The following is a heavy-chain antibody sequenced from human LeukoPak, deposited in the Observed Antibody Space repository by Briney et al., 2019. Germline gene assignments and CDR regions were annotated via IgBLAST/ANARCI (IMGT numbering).Heavy chain of an antibody. D-gene: IGHD4-11*01. V-gene: IGHV1-69*05. CDR1: GGTFSSYA. J-gene: IGHJ6*03. CDR3: ARDDYSNSYYYYYYMDV. Sequence: SVKVSCKASGGTFSSYAISWVRQAPGQGLEWMGGIIPIFGTANYAQKFQGRVTITTYESTSTAYMELSSLRSEDTAVYYCARDDYSNSYYYYYYMDVWGKGTTVTVSS. CDR2: IIPIFGTA.